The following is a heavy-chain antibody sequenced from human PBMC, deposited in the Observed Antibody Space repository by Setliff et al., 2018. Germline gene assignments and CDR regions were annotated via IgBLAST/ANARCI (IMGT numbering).Heavy chain of an antibody. CDR3: ARFRRGVALGWFDP. CDR1: GGSFSGYY. V-gene: IGHV4-34*01. D-gene: IGHD3-10*01. CDR2: INHSGST. J-gene: IGHJ5*02. Sequence: PSETLSLTCAVYGGSFSGYYWSWIRQPPGKGLEWIGEINHSGSTNYSPSLKSRVTISVDTSKNQFSLKLSSVTAADTAVYYCARFRRGVALGWFDPWGQGTLVTV.